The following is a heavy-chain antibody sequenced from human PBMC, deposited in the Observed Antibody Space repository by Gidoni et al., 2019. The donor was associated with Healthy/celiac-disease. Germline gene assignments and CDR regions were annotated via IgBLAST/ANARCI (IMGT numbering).Heavy chain of an antibody. V-gene: IGHV4-59*01. CDR3: ARTVWQLPRGNWFDP. CDR2: IYYSGST. Sequence: QVQLQESGPGLVKPSETLSLTCTVSGCSISSYYWSWIRQPPGKGLEWIGYIYYSGSTNYNPSLKSRVTISVDTSKNQFSLKLSSVTAADTAVYYCARTVWQLPRGNWFDPWGQGTLVTVSS. D-gene: IGHD3-16*01. CDR1: GCSISSYY. J-gene: IGHJ5*02.